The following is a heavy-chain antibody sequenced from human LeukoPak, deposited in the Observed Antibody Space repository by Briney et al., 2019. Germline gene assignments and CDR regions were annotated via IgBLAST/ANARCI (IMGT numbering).Heavy chain of an antibody. D-gene: IGHD3-10*01. CDR2: IYYSGST. Sequence: ASETLSLTCTVSGGSISSSSYYWGWIRQPPGKGLEWIGSIYYSGSTYYNPSLKSRVTISVDTSKNPFSLKLSSVTAADTAVYYCARQSIKLVRGVIINWFDPWGQGTLVTVSS. CDR3: ARQSIKLVRGVIINWFDP. V-gene: IGHV4-39*01. J-gene: IGHJ5*02. CDR1: GGSISSSSYY.